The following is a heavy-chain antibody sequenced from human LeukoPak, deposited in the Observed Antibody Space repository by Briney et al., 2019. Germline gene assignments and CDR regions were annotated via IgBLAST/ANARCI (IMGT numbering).Heavy chain of an antibody. Sequence: SETLSLTCTVSGGSISSYYWSWIRQPPGKGLEWIGYIYYSGSTNYNPSLKSRVTISVDTSKNQFSLKLSSVTAADTAVYYCASAAPYYYGMDVWGQGTTVTVSS. V-gene: IGHV4-59*01. CDR2: IYYSGST. CDR1: GGSISSYY. CDR3: ASAAPYYYGMDV. J-gene: IGHJ6*02. D-gene: IGHD6-13*01.